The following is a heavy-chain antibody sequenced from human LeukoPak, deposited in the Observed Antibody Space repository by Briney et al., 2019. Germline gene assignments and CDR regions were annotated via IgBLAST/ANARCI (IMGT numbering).Heavy chain of an antibody. CDR1: GFTFSTYA. D-gene: IGHD3-9*01. CDR2: ISGSGGNT. V-gene: IGHV3-23*01. CDR3: AKGQTGYLYYFDY. J-gene: IGHJ4*02. Sequence: GGSLRLSCAASGFTFSTYAMSWVRQARGKGVEWVSAISGSGGNTYYADSVKGRFTISRDNSKNTLYLQMNSLRAEDTAVYYCAKGQTGYLYYFDYWGQGTLVTVSS.